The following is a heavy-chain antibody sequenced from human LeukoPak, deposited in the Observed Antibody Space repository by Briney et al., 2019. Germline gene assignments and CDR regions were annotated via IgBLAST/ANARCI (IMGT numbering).Heavy chain of an antibody. CDR3: VRYSSSSMDY. D-gene: IGHD6-6*01. J-gene: IGHJ4*02. Sequence: PGGSLRLSCAASGFTFSDYQMSWIRQAPGKGLEWVSYISNGGYTIYYADSVKGRLTISRDNAKNSLYLQVNSLRAEDTAVYYCVRYSSSSMDYWGQGTLVTVSS. CDR1: GFTFSDYQ. CDR2: ISNGGYTI. V-gene: IGHV3-11*01.